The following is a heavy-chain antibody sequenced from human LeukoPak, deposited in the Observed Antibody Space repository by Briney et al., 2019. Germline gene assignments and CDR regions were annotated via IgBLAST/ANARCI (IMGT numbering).Heavy chain of an antibody. V-gene: IGHV3-13*01. Sequence: GGSPRLSCAASGFTFSNYDMHWVRQATGKGLEWVSAIGTAGDTYYSGSVKGRFTISRENAKNSLYLQMNSLKAGDTAVYYCARGGWFGELLRPFDYWGQGSLVTVSS. CDR3: ARGGWFGELLRPFDY. CDR2: IGTAGDT. J-gene: IGHJ4*02. D-gene: IGHD3-10*01. CDR1: GFTFSNYD.